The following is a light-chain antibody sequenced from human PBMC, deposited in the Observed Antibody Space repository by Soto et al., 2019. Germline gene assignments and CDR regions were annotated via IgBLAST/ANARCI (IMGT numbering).Light chain of an antibody. J-gene: IGLJ2*01. CDR1: SSDVGGYDY. V-gene: IGLV2-14*01. CDR3: SSYTTSSALV. Sequence: QSALTQSASVSGSPGQSITIPCTGTSSDVGGYDYVSWYQQHPGKVPKLIIYEVIKRPSGVSHRFSGSKSDNTASLTISGLQTEDEADYYCSSYTTSSALVFGGGTKVTVL. CDR2: EVI.